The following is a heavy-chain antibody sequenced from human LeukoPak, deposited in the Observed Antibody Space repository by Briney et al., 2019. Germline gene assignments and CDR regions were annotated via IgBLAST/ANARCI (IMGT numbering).Heavy chain of an antibody. J-gene: IGHJ4*02. CDR3: ARGPPTDYYDSSGFYYVFDY. CDR1: GGSFSGYY. Sequence: SSETLSLTCAVYGGSFSGYYWSWIRQPPGKGLEWIGEVNHSGSTNYNPSLKSRVTISVDTSKNQFSLKLSSVTAADTAVYFCARGPPTDYYDSSGFYYVFDYWGQGTLVTVSS. D-gene: IGHD3-22*01. V-gene: IGHV4-34*01. CDR2: VNHSGST.